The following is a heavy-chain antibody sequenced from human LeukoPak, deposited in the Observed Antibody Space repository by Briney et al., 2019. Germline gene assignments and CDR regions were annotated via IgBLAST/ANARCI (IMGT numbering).Heavy chain of an antibody. CDR2: ISSSSSTI. J-gene: IGHJ3*02. D-gene: IGHD2-2*02. CDR3: ARTYQLLYADAFDI. CDR1: GFSFSRYS. V-gene: IGHV3-48*01. Sequence: PGGSLRLSCAASGFSFSRYSMNWVRQAPGKGLEWVSYISSSSSTIYYADSVKGRFTISRDNAKNSLYLQMNSLRAEDTAMYYCARTYQLLYADAFDIWGQGTMVTVSS.